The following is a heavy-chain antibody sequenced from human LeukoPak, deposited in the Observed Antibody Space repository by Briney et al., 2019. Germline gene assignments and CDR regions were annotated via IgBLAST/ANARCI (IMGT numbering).Heavy chain of an antibody. CDR1: GGSISSGGYY. D-gene: IGHD1-26*01. V-gene: IGHV4-31*03. Sequence: PSQTLSLTCTVSGGSISSGGYYWSWIRQHPGKGLEWIGYIYYSGSTYYNPSLKSRVTILVDTSKNQFSLKLSSVTAADTAVYYCARDRGVRGGSYGTWFDPWGQGTLVTVSS. CDR2: IYYSGST. CDR3: ARDRGVRGGSYGTWFDP. J-gene: IGHJ5*02.